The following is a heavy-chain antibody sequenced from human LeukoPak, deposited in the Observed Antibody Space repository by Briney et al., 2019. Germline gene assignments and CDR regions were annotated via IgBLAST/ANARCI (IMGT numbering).Heavy chain of an antibody. CDR3: AKGVEMATTPLFDY. D-gene: IGHD5-24*01. V-gene: IGHV1-69*05. CDR1: GGTFNSYA. J-gene: IGHJ4*02. CDR2: IIPIFGTA. Sequence: SVKVSCKASGGTFNSYAISWVRQAPGQGLEWMGGIIPIFGTANYAQKFQGRVTITTDESTSTAYMELSSLRAEDTAVYYCAKGVEMATTPLFDYWGQGTLVTVSS.